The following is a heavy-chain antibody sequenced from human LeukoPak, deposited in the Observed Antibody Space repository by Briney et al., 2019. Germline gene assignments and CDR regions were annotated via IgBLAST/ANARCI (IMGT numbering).Heavy chain of an antibody. J-gene: IGHJ4*02. CDR2: ISSGGDII. CDR3: ARDVRVGATVGYYFDY. CDR1: GFTFTDHY. V-gene: IGHV3-11*04. Sequence: GGSLRLSCAASGFTFTDHYMSWVRQAPGKGLEWVSYISSGGDIIYYADSVKGRFTISRDNAKNSLFLQMNSLRAEDTAVYYCARDVRVGATVGYYFDYWAREPWSPSPQ. D-gene: IGHD1-26*01.